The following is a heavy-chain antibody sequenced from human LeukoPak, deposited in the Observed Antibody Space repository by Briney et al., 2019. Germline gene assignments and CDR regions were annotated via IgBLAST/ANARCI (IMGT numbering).Heavy chain of an antibody. D-gene: IGHD3-22*01. Sequence: PGGSLRLSCATSGFTFSSYGMHWVRQAPGKGLEWVSSISSSSSYIYYADSVKGRFTISRDNAKNSLYLQMNSLRAEDTAVYYCARDRDPGYNDSSGYRRVNAFDIWGQGTMVTVSS. J-gene: IGHJ3*02. V-gene: IGHV3-21*01. CDR3: ARDRDPGYNDSSGYRRVNAFDI. CDR2: ISSSSSYI. CDR1: GFTFSSYG.